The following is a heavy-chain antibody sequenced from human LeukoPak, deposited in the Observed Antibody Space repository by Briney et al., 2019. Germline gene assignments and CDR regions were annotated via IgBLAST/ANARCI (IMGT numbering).Heavy chain of an antibody. CDR3: AKKLGSSSPFFDY. Sequence: QPGGSLRLSCAASGFTFSSYAMSCVRQAPGKGLEWVSVISGSGGSTNYADSVKGRYTISRDNSQNTLYLQMNSLRAEDTAVYYCAKKLGSSSPFFDYWGQGTLVTVSS. CDR2: ISGSGGST. D-gene: IGHD6-6*01. CDR1: GFTFSSYA. J-gene: IGHJ4*02. V-gene: IGHV3-23*01.